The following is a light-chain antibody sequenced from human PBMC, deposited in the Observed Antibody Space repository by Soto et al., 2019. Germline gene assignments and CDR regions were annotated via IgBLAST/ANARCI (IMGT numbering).Light chain of an antibody. CDR1: QSISSY. V-gene: IGKV1-39*01. Sequence: DIQMTQSPSSLSASVGDRVTITCRASQSISSYLNWYQQKPGKAPKLLIYAASSLQSGVPSRFSGGGFGPDLPLPIGSRKLEDLATNYGQQSNRPPGTSGQGTRVE. CDR3: QQSNRPPGT. J-gene: IGKJ1*01. CDR2: AAS.